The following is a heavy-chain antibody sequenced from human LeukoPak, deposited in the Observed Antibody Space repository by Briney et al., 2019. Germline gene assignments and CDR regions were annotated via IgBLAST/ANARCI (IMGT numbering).Heavy chain of an antibody. CDR2: IYDRGST. CDR1: GGSISSYY. Sequence: KPSETLSLICTVSGGSISSYYWSWIRQPPGKGLEWIGNIYDRGSTKYNPSLKSRVTISVDTSKNQFSLRLSSVTAADTAVYYCARGRTFDNWGQGTLVTVSS. J-gene: IGHJ4*02. CDR3: ARGRTFDN. V-gene: IGHV4-59*01.